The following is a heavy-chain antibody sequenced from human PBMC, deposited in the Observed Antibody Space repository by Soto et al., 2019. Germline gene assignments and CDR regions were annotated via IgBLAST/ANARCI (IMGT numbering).Heavy chain of an antibody. J-gene: IGHJ3*02. CDR3: ARVHKYGGNSDAFDI. CDR1: GGTFSTSS. CDR2: ILPTFGTA. Sequence: QVQLVQSGAEVKMPGSSVKVSCKASGGTFSTSSINWVRQAPGQRPEWMGNILPTFGTAVYAQKFQGRVTITADKSTNTAYIEARSLLSEDTAVYYCARVHKYGGNSDAFDIWGQGKVVTVSS. D-gene: IGHD2-21*01. V-gene: IGHV1-69*14.